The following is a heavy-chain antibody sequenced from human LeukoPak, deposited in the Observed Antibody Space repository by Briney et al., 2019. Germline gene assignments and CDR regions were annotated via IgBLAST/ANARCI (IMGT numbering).Heavy chain of an antibody. J-gene: IGHJ4*02. D-gene: IGHD1-26*01. V-gene: IGHV4-39*01. Sequence: PSETLSLTCTVSGGSISSSSYYWGCIRQPAGKELEWIGNIYDSGTIYYNPTLKSRVTISVDTSKNQLSLKLSSVTAADTAVYYCATDSVGDTTAFDYWGQGTLVTVSS. CDR1: GGSISSSSYY. CDR2: IYDSGTI. CDR3: ATDSVGDTTAFDY.